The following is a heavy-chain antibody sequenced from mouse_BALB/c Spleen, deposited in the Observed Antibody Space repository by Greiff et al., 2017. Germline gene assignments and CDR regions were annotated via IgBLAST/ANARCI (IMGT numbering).Heavy chain of an antibody. V-gene: IGHV2-9*02. D-gene: IGHD3-2*01. CDR1: GFSLTSYG. J-gene: IGHJ3*01. Sequence: QVHVKQSGPGLVAPSQSLSITCTVSGFSLTSYGVHWVRQPPGKGLEWLGVIWAGGSTNYNSALMSRLSISKDNSKSQVFLKMNSLQTDDTAMYYCATLDSSGYDWFAYWGQGTLVTVSA. CDR3: ATLDSSGYDWFAY. CDR2: IWAGGST.